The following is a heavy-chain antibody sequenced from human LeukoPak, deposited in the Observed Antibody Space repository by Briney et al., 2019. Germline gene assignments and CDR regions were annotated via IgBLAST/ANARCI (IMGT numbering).Heavy chain of an antibody. J-gene: IGHJ4*02. CDR3: ARRSGSANSDY. Sequence: PSETLSLTCTVSVGSLSSGSYYWGWIRQPPGKGLEWTGSIYYSGSTYYNPSLKSRVTISVDTSKNQFSLKLRSVTAADTAVYYCARRSGSANSDYWGQGTLVTVSS. CDR2: IYYSGST. V-gene: IGHV4-39*01. CDR1: VGSLSSGSYY. D-gene: IGHD6-19*01.